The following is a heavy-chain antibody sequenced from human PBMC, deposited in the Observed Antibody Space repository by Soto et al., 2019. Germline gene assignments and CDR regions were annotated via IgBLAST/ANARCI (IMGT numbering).Heavy chain of an antibody. D-gene: IGHD2-2*01. CDR2: INPNSGGT. Sequence: ASVKVSCKASGYTFTGYYMHWVRQAPGQGLEWMGWINPNSGGTNYAQKFQGWVTMTRDTSISTAYMELSRLRSDDTAVYYCARGPPPYCSSTSCQTYYFDYWGQGTLVTVSS. V-gene: IGHV1-2*04. J-gene: IGHJ4*02. CDR3: ARGPPPYCSSTSCQTYYFDY. CDR1: GYTFTGYY.